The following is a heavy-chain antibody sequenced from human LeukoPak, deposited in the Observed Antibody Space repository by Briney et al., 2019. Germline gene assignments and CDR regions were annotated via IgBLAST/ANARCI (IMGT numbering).Heavy chain of an antibody. CDR2: IKQDGSEK. CDR1: GFTFSSYW. D-gene: IGHD1-26*01. CDR3: AKDLGHHIIVGATPFDY. V-gene: IGHV3-7*01. Sequence: PGGSLRLSCAASGFTFSSYWMSWVRQAPGKGLEWVANIKQDGSEKYYADSVKGRLTISRDNSKNTLYLQMNSLRAEDTAVYYCAKDLGHHIIVGATPFDYWGQGTLVTVSS. J-gene: IGHJ4*02.